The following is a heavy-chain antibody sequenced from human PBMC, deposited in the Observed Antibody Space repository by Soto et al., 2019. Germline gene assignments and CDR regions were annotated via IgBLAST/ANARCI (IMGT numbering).Heavy chain of an antibody. Sequence: SGGSLRLSCAASGFTFSSYAMHWVRQAPGKGLEWVAVISYDGSNKYYADSVKGRFTISRDNSKNTLYLQMNSLRAEDTAVYYCARDSGFLEWLLRLDVWGQGTTVTVSS. CDR1: GFTFSSYA. J-gene: IGHJ6*02. V-gene: IGHV3-30-3*01. D-gene: IGHD3-3*01. CDR3: ARDSGFLEWLLRLDV. CDR2: ISYDGSNK.